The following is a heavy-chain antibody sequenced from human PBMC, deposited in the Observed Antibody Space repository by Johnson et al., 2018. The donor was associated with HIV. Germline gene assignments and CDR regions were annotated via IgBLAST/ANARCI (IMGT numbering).Heavy chain of an antibody. CDR1: GFTFSNYC. CDR3: AKDERQLGGWSHAFDM. Sequence: QVQLVESGGGVVQPGGSLRLSCVASGFTFSNYCMHWVRQAPGKGLEWVAFIRYDGSNKYYADSVKGQFTISIDNSKNTLYLQMRSLIGEDTAVYYCAKDERQLGGWSHAFDMWGQGTKVSVSS. V-gene: IGHV3-30*02. J-gene: IGHJ3*02. D-gene: IGHD7-27*01. CDR2: IRYDGSNK.